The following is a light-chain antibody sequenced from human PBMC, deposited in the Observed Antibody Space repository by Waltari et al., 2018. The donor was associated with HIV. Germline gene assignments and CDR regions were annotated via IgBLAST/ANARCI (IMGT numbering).Light chain of an antibody. Sequence: AIRLTQSPSSLSASIGDRVTITCRASQGISIYLAWYQQEPGKAPKLLISGASTLQSGVPSRFSGNHSGTDFSLTIGCLQSEDFATYYCQQYYNYPLSFGGGTKVEIK. CDR2: GAS. V-gene: IGKV1-8*01. J-gene: IGKJ4*01. CDR1: QGISIY. CDR3: QQYYNYPLS.